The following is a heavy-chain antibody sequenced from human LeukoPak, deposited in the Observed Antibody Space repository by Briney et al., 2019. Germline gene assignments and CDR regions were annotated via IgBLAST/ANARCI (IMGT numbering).Heavy chain of an antibody. V-gene: IGHV4-34*01. CDR3: ARRYYGSGSYYYYMDV. J-gene: IGHJ6*03. CDR2: INHSGST. CDR1: GGSFSGYY. D-gene: IGHD3-10*01. Sequence: SETLSLTCAVYGGSFSGYYWSWIRQPPGKGLEWIGEINHSGSTNYNPSLKSRVTISVDTSKNQFSLKLSSVTAADTAVYYCARRYYGSGSYYYYMDVWGKGTTVTISS.